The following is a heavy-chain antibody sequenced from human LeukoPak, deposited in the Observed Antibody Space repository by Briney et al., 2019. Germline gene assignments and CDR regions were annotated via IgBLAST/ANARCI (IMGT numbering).Heavy chain of an antibody. J-gene: IGHJ4*02. D-gene: IGHD5-24*01. CDR3: ARGAVEMATIVFDY. V-gene: IGHV4-59*01. CDR2: IYYSGST. CDR1: GGSISSYY. Sequence: SETLSLTCTVSGGSISSYYWSWIRQPPGKGLEWIGYIYYSGSTNYNPSLKSRVTISVDTSKNQFSLELSSVTAADTAVYYCARGAVEMATIVFDYWGQGTLVTVSS.